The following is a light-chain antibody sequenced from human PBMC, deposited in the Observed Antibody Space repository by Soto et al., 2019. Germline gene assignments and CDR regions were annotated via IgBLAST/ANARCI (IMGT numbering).Light chain of an antibody. Sequence: QSVLTQPPSASGTPGQRVTISCSGSSSNIRSNYVYWYQQLTGTAPKLLIYRNNQRPSGVPDRFSGSKSGTSASLAISGLRSEDEADYYCAAWDDSLSGWVFGGGTKLTVL. CDR1: SSNIRSNY. J-gene: IGLJ3*02. CDR3: AAWDDSLSGWV. CDR2: RNN. V-gene: IGLV1-47*01.